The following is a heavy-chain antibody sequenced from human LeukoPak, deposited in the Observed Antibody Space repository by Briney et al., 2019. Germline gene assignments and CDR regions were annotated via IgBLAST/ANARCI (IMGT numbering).Heavy chain of an antibody. V-gene: IGHV4-61*08. D-gene: IGHD6-6*01. CDR2: IYYSGST. CDR1: GYSISDGYH. Sequence: SETLSLTCTVSGYSISDGYHWGWIRQPPGKGLEWIGYIYYSGSTNYNPSLKSRVTISVDTSKNQFSLKLSSVTAADTAVYYCALGHSSSHRTFDYWGQGTLVTVSS. J-gene: IGHJ4*02. CDR3: ALGHSSSHRTFDY.